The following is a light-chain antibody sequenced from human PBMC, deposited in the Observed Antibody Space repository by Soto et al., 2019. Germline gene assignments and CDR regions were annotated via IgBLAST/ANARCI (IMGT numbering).Light chain of an antibody. CDR1: QSVRNNY. Sequence: EIVLTQSPGTLSLSPGERATLSCRASQSVRNNYLAWYQQKPGQAPRLLIYAASGRATGIPDRFSGSGSGTDFTLTISRLEPEDFAVYPCQQYGSSPWTFGQGTMVEIK. CDR2: AAS. CDR3: QQYGSSPWT. J-gene: IGKJ1*01. V-gene: IGKV3-20*01.